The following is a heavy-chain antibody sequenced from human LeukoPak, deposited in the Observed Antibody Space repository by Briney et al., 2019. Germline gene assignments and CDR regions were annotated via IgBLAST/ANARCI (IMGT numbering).Heavy chain of an antibody. Sequence: PSETLSLTCAVYGGSFSGYYWSWIRQPPGKGLEWIGEINHSGSTNYNPSLKSRVTISVDTSKNQFSLKLSSVTAADTAVYYCARRVGYYYYYYMDVWGKGTTVTIPS. CDR2: INHSGST. CDR1: GGSFSGYY. D-gene: IGHD2-15*01. J-gene: IGHJ6*03. V-gene: IGHV4-34*01. CDR3: ARRVGYYYYYYMDV.